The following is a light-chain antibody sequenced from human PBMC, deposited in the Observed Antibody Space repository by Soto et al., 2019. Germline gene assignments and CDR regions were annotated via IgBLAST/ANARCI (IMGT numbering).Light chain of an antibody. CDR1: SSDVGGYNY. Sequence: QSALTQPASVSGSPGQSITISCTGTSSDVGGYNYVSWYHQHPGKAPKLMSYEVSNRPSGVSNRFSGSKSGNTASLTISGLQAEDEADYYCSSYTSSSTVVFVGGTKVTVL. V-gene: IGLV2-14*01. CDR2: EVS. CDR3: SSYTSSSTVV. J-gene: IGLJ2*01.